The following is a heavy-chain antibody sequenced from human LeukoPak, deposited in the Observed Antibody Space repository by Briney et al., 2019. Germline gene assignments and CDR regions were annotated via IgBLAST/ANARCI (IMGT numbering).Heavy chain of an antibody. CDR1: GFTFSSYV. Sequence: GGSLRLSCAASGFTFSSYVLSWVRQAPGKGLEWVSAISGSGGSTYYADSVKGRFTISRDNSKNTLYLQMNSLRAEDTAVYYCAKALWGITMIVVALDYWGQGTLVTVSS. J-gene: IGHJ4*02. D-gene: IGHD3-22*01. CDR3: AKALWGITMIVVALDY. CDR2: ISGSGGST. V-gene: IGHV3-23*01.